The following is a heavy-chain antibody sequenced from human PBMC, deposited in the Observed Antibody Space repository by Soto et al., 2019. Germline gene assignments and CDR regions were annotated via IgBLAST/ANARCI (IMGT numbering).Heavy chain of an antibody. V-gene: IGHV3-30-3*01. Sequence: QVQPVESGGGVVQPGRSLRLSCAASGFTFSSYAMHWVRQAPGKGLEWVAVISYDGSNKYYADSVKGRFTISRDNSKNTLYLQMNSLRAEDTAVYYCARDIALQHYYYYGMDVWGQGTTVTVSS. CDR3: ARDIALQHYYYYGMDV. CDR1: GFTFSSYA. CDR2: ISYDGSNK. J-gene: IGHJ6*02. D-gene: IGHD6-13*01.